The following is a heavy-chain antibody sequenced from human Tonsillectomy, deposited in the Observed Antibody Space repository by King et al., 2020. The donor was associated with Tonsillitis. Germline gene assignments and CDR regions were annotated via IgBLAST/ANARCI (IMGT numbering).Heavy chain of an antibody. Sequence: QLVQSGGEVKKPGASVKVSCQASGYTFTSYHISWVRQAPGQGLEWMGWISSYNGNTNYAQKLQGRVTMTTDTSTSTAYMELRSLRSDDTAVYYCARVGDGYNTESIHDYWGQGPLVSVSS. CDR2: ISSYNGNT. J-gene: IGHJ4*02. CDR1: GYTFTSYH. D-gene: IGHD5-24*01. CDR3: ARVGDGYNTESIHDY. V-gene: IGHV1-18*01.